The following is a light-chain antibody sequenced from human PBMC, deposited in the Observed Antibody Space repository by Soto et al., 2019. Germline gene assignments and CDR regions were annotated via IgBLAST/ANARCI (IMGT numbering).Light chain of an antibody. CDR3: SSYTSSGTWV. J-gene: IGLJ3*02. CDR2: QVS. Sequence: QSVLTQPPSVSVSPGRSVTISCTGTSSDVGSYNRVSWYQQPPGTAPKLMICQVSNRPSGVPDRFSGSKSGNTASLTISGLQAEDEADYYCSSYTSSGTWVFGGGTKLTVL. V-gene: IGLV2-18*02. CDR1: SSDVGSYNR.